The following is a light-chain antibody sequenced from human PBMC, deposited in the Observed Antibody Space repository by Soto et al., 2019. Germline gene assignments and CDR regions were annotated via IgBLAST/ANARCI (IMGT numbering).Light chain of an antibody. CDR1: SSNIGAGYD. Sequence: QSVLTQPPSVSGAPGQRVTISCTGSSSNIGAGYDVHWYQQLPGTAPKLLIYDNSNRPSGVPDRFSGSKSGTSAFLAITGLQAEDEADYYCQSYDSSLSGVVFGGGTKVTVL. CDR2: DNS. J-gene: IGLJ2*01. CDR3: QSYDSSLSGVV. V-gene: IGLV1-40*01.